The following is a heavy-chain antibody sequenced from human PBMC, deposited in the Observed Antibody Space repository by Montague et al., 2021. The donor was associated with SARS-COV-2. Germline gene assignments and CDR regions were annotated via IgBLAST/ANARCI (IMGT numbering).Heavy chain of an antibody. J-gene: IGHJ4*02. Sequence: SLRLSCAASGFIVSNKYMSWVRQAAGKGLDWVSFIYPDGSTYYSDSLKGRFTISRDNYKNNLYLQMNDLEPEDTAVYYCATSGAPNLGDSWGQGTLVTVSS. CDR3: ATSGAPNLGDS. V-gene: IGHV3-53*01. CDR2: IYPDGST. CDR1: GFIVSNKY. D-gene: IGHD2-8*01.